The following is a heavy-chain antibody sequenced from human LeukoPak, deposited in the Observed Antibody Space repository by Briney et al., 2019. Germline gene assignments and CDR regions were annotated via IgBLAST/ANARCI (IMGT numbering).Heavy chain of an antibody. D-gene: IGHD6-19*01. CDR3: ARYSSGWSFHFDY. CDR2: IYYSGST. J-gene: IGHJ4*02. Sequence: SETLSLTCTVSGGSISPYYWSWIRQPPGKGLEWIGYIYYSGSTTYNPSLKSRVTISLDTSKNQFSLNLRSVTAADTAVYYCARYSSGWSFHFDYWGQGTLATVGS. CDR1: GGSISPYY. V-gene: IGHV4-59*08.